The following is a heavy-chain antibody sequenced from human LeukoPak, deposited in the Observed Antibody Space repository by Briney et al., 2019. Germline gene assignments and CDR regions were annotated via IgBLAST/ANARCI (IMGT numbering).Heavy chain of an antibody. J-gene: IGHJ4*02. CDR2: IYYSGST. V-gene: IGHV4-31*03. D-gene: IGHD1-26*01. CDR3: ARVRSAGYFDY. CDR1: GGSISSGGYY. Sequence: PSETLSLTCTVSGGSISSGGYYWSWIRQHPGKGLEWIGYIYYSGSTYYNPSLKSRVTISVDTSKNQFSLKLSSVTAADTAVYYCARVRSAGYFDYWGQGTLVTVSS.